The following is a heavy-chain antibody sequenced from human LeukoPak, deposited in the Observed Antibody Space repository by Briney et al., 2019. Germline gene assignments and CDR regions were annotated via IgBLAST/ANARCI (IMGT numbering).Heavy chain of an antibody. D-gene: IGHD6-19*01. CDR3: ARRSLGSSGWGAYYFDY. Sequence: PSETLSLTCTVSGGSISSYYWSWIRQPPGKGLEWIGYIYYSGSTNYNPSLKSRVTISVDTAKIQFSLKLSSVTAADTAVYYCARRSLGSSGWGAYYFDYWGQGTLVTVSS. CDR2: IYYSGST. CDR1: GGSISSYY. V-gene: IGHV4-59*01. J-gene: IGHJ4*02.